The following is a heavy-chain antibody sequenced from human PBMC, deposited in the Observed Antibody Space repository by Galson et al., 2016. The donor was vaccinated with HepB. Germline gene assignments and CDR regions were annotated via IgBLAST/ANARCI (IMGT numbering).Heavy chain of an antibody. CDR1: GFTFSSHA. CDR2: IRRDATQK. D-gene: IGHD5-12*01. Sequence: SLRLSCAASGFTFSSHAMNWVRQAPGQGLEWVANIRRDATQKNYVDSVKGRFTISRDNAKNSLFLQMNSLRAEDTAVYYCARDLTPSFDSGTYYDAFDIWGQGTMVTVSS. J-gene: IGHJ3*02. CDR3: ARDLTPSFDSGTYYDAFDI. V-gene: IGHV3-7*01.